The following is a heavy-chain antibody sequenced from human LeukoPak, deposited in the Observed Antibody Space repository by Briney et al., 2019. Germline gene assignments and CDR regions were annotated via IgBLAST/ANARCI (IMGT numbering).Heavy chain of an antibody. D-gene: IGHD2-2*01. CDR2: ISAYNGNT. Sequence: GSSVKVSCKTSGGTFSNYGINWVRQAPGQGLEWMGWISAYNGNTNYAQKLQGRVTMTTDTSTSTAYMELRSLRSDDTAVYYCARDRYCSSTSCYSSWFDPWGQGTLVTVSS. CDR1: GGTFSNYG. CDR3: ARDRYCSSTSCYSSWFDP. J-gene: IGHJ5*02. V-gene: IGHV1-18*01.